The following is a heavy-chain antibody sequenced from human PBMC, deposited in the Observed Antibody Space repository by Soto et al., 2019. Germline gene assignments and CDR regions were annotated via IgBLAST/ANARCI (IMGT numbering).Heavy chain of an antibody. J-gene: IGHJ4*02. Sequence: QVQLQESGPGLVNPSGTLSLTCAVSGGSISSDNWWSWVRQPPGKGLEWIGEIYHSGGTHYTPSLKSRVTISVDKSKNLISLELSSVTAADTAVYFCARHGGFSFDSWGQGTLGTVSS. D-gene: IGHD3-3*01. CDR3: ARHGGFSFDS. CDR2: IYHSGGT. CDR1: GGSISSDNW. V-gene: IGHV4-4*02.